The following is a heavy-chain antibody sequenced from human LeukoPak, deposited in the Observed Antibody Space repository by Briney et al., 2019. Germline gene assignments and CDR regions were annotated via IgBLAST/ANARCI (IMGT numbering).Heavy chain of an antibody. V-gene: IGHV4-30-2*01. D-gene: IGHD5-12*01. Sequence: SETLSLTCAVSGRSISSGGYSWSWIRQPPGKGLEWIGYIYHSGSTYYNPSLESRVTISVDTSKNHFSLNLKSVTAADTAVYYCAREDGSSGYDDFWGQGTMVTVSS. CDR1: GRSISSGGYS. CDR2: IYHSGST. J-gene: IGHJ4*02. CDR3: AREDGSSGYDDF.